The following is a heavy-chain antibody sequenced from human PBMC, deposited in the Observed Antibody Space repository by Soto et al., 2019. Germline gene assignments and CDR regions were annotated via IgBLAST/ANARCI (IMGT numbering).Heavy chain of an antibody. Sequence: QVQLQQWGAGLLKPSETLSLTCAVYGGSFSGYYWSWIRQPPGKGLEWIGEINHSGSTNYNPSLKSRVTISVDTSKNQFSLKLRSVTAADTAVYYCARVGVGSSCFYDYWGQGTLVTVSS. D-gene: IGHD6-13*01. CDR3: ARVGVGSSCFYDY. CDR2: INHSGST. V-gene: IGHV4-34*01. CDR1: GGSFSGYY. J-gene: IGHJ4*02.